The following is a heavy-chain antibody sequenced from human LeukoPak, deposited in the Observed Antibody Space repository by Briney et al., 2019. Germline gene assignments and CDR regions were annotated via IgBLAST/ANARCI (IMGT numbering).Heavy chain of an antibody. CDR1: GGSFSGYY. CDR2: INHSGST. D-gene: IGHD4-23*01. CDR3: ARDSPPYYGGNSATYYYYGMDV. J-gene: IGHJ6*02. V-gene: IGHV4-34*01. Sequence: PSETLSLTCAVYGGSFSGYYWSWIRQPPGKGLEWIGEINHSGSTNYNPSLKSRVTISVDTSKNQFSLKLSSVTAADTAVYYCARDSPPYYGGNSATYYYYGMDVWGQGTTVTVSS.